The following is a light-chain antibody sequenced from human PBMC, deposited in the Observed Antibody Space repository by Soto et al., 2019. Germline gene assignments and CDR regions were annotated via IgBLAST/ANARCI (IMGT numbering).Light chain of an antibody. Sequence: QSVLTQPPSVSGAPGQRVTISCTGSSSNIGAGFDVHWYLQLPGTAPKLLVYTNNNRPSGVPGRFSGSKSDTSASLAINGLQAEDEADYYCQSYDSRLSAYVFGTGTKVTVL. CDR3: QSYDSRLSAYV. J-gene: IGLJ1*01. V-gene: IGLV1-40*01. CDR2: TNN. CDR1: SSNIGAGFD.